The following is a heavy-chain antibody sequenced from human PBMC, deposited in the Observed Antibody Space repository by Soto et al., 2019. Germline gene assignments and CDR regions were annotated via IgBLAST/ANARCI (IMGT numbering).Heavy chain of an antibody. CDR1: GDRVSSNSAA. V-gene: IGHV6-1*01. Sequence: QVQLQQSGPGLVKPSQTLSLTCAISGDRVSSNSAAWNWIRQSPSRGLEWLGRTYYRSKWYNDYAVSVKSRITINPDTSKTQFSLKLKSVTPEDTAVYYCAREIAVATGALGYWCQGTLVTVSS. CDR2: TYYRSKWYN. CDR3: AREIAVATGALGY. D-gene: IGHD6-19*01. J-gene: IGHJ4*02.